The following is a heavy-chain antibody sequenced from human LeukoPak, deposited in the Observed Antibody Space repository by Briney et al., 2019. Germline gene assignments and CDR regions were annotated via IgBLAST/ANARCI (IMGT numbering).Heavy chain of an antibody. Sequence: PSETLSLTCAVYGGSFSGYYWSWIRQPPGKGLEWIGEINHSGSTNYNPSLKSRVTISVDTSENQFSLKLSSVTAADTAVYYCVRAISRWTYGMDVWGKGTTVTVSP. CDR1: GGSFSGYY. V-gene: IGHV4-34*01. CDR2: INHSGST. J-gene: IGHJ6*04. D-gene: IGHD3-9*01. CDR3: VRAISRWTYGMDV.